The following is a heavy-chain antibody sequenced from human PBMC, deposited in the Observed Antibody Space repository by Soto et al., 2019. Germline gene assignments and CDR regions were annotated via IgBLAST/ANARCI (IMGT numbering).Heavy chain of an antibody. Sequence: GGSLRLSCAASGFTFSSYSMSWVRQAPGKGLEWVSAISGSGGSTYYADSVKGRFTISRDNSKNTLYLQMNSLRAEDTAVYYCARYFDWLSSAYFDYWGQGTLVTVSS. V-gene: IGHV3-23*01. CDR3: ARYFDWLSSAYFDY. J-gene: IGHJ4*02. CDR2: ISGSGGST. D-gene: IGHD3-9*01. CDR1: GFTFSSYS.